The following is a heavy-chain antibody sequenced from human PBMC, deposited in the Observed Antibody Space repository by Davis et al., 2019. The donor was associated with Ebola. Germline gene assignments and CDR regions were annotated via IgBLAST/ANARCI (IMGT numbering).Heavy chain of an antibody. J-gene: IGHJ6*02. V-gene: IGHV1-3*01. CDR2: LSVGNGYI. Sequence: AASVKVSCKASGYMFIRYALHWVRQAPGQGPEWMGSLSVGNGYIRLSQKFQDRVTINRDTGASTAYMALSSLTSEDTAIYYCAREEYYDYWSGWGYGMDVWGQGTSVTVSS. D-gene: IGHD3-3*01. CDR1: GYMFIRYA. CDR3: AREEYYDYWSGWGYGMDV.